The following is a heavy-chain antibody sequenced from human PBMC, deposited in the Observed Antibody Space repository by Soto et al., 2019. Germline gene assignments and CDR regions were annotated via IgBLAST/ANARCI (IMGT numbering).Heavy chain of an antibody. CDR2: VYYSGNT. CDR1: GGSISPYY. D-gene: IGHD6-13*01. V-gene: IGHV4-59*01. Sequence: SETLSLTCTVSGGSISPYYWNWIRQPPGKGLEWIGYVYYSGNTNYNPSLESRVTISVDTSRNRFSLNLTSATAADTAVYYCARKGAAASYAHYYMDVWGRGTAVTVSS. CDR3: ARKGAAASYAHYYMDV. J-gene: IGHJ6*03.